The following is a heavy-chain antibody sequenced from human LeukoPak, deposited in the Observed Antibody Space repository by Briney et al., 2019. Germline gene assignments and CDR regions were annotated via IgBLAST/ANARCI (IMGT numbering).Heavy chain of an antibody. Sequence: PSETLSLTCTVSGGSFSSSDYYWSWIRQPPGKGLEWIGYIFYSGSTYYNTSLKSRVSVSFDTSKNQFSLRLSSVTAADTTVYYCATTGSNYDSDYYFDYWGQGTLVTVSS. CDR2: IFYSGST. CDR3: ATTGSNYDSDYYFDY. V-gene: IGHV4-30-4*01. CDR1: GGSFSSSDYY. D-gene: IGHD4-11*01. J-gene: IGHJ4*02.